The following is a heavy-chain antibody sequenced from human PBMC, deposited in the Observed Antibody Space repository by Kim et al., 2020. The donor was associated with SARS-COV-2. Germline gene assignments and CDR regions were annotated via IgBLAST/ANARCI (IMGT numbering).Heavy chain of an antibody. V-gene: IGHV3-64D*09. J-gene: IGHJ4*02. CDR3: VKDRRGTYSFDF. CDR2: INDYGERK. Sequence: GGSLRLSCSASGFTFSDYAMHWVRQAPGKGLEYVSGINDYGERKHYADSVRGRFTISRDTPKNALYLQLTRLRPDDTAVYHCVKDRRGTYSFDFWGQGIMVTVSS. CDR1: GFTFSDYA. D-gene: IGHD2-15*01.